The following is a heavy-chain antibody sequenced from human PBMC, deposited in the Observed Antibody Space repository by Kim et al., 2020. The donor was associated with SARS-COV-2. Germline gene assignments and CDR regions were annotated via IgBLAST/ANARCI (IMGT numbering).Heavy chain of an antibody. CDR1: GGFISDYC. V-gene: IGHV4-4*07. CDR2: ICTSGSI. J-gene: IGHJ6*02. CDR3: ARDRDHWYYGMDV. Sequence: SETLSLTCTVSGGFISDYCGSWIRQPAGKGLEWIGGICTSGSIDYNPSLKSRVIMSLDTSRSQFSLRLTSVTAADTAMYYCARDRDHWYYGMDVWGQGNT. D-gene: IGHD3-16*01.